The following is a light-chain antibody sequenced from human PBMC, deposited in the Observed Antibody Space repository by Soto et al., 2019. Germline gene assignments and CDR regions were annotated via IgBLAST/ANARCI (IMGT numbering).Light chain of an antibody. CDR1: SSDVGGYRY. J-gene: IGLJ1*01. CDR2: EVS. V-gene: IGLV2-14*01. CDR3: NSYTSTTPYV. Sequence: QSALTQPASVSGSPRQSITISCTGTSSDVGGYRYVSWFQHHPGKAPKLIIYEVSNRPSGISDRFSGSKSGNTASLTISGLQAEDEADYYCNSYTSTTPYVFGTGTKLTVL.